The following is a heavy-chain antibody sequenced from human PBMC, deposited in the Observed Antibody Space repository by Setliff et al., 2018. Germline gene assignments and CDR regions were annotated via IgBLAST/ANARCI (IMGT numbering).Heavy chain of an antibody. Sequence: SETLSLTCTVSGGSISSSSYYWTWIRQPAGKGLEWIGHFHTGGSTNYNRSLRSRVSISVDTSKNQFSLKLSSVTAADTATYYCARAGPTVTFFRVLVISWWDPWGQGTTVTVSS. CDR1: GGSISSSSYY. V-gene: IGHV4-61*09. CDR2: FHTGGST. CDR3: ARAGPTVTFFRVLVISWWDP. J-gene: IGHJ6*02. D-gene: IGHD3-3*01.